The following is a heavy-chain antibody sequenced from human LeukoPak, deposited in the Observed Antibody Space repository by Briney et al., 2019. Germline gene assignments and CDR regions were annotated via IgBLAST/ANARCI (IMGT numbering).Heavy chain of an antibody. D-gene: IGHD6-19*01. Sequence: SETLSLTCTVSGGSISSYYWSWIRQPPGKGLEWIGYIYYSWSTNYNPSLKSLVTISVDTSKNQFSLELSSVTAADTAVYYCARGYSSGWFDYWGQGTLVTVSS. V-gene: IGHV4-59*01. CDR2: IYYSWST. J-gene: IGHJ4*02. CDR1: GGSISSYY. CDR3: ARGYSSGWFDY.